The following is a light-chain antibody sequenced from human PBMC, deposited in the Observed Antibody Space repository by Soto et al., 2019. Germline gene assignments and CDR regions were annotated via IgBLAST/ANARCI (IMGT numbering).Light chain of an antibody. CDR1: QSINSW. V-gene: IGKV1-5*01. CDR2: DAS. CDR3: QLYNSYSVT. Sequence: DIQMTQSPSTLSASVGDRVTITCRASQSINSWLAWYQQKPGKAPKVLIYDASSLKSGVPSRFSGSGSGTEFTLTISSLQPDDFATYYCQLYNSYSVTFGQGTKAAIK. J-gene: IGKJ1*01.